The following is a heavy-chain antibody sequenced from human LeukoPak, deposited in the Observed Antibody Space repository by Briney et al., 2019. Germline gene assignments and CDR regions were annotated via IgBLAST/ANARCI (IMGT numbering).Heavy chain of an antibody. J-gene: IGHJ5*02. Sequence: PSQTLSLTCTVSGGSISSSSYYWGWIRQPPGKGLEWIGSIYYSGSTYYNPSLKSRVTISVDTSKNQFSLKLSSVTAADTAVYYCARIPQVGFGSRIPNWFDPWGQGTLVTVFS. D-gene: IGHD3-16*01. CDR1: GGSISSSSYY. CDR3: ARIPQVGFGSRIPNWFDP. CDR2: IYYSGST. V-gene: IGHV4-39*07.